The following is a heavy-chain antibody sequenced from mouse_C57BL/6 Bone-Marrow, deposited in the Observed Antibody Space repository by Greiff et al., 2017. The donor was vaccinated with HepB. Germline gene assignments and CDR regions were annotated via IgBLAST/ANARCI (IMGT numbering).Heavy chain of an antibody. CDR1: GYTFTSYW. CDR3: ARLDYGSRSAMDY. V-gene: IGHV1-59*01. CDR2: IDPSDSYT. J-gene: IGHJ4*01. D-gene: IGHD1-1*01. Sequence: QVQLKQPGAELVRPGTSVKLSCKASGYTFTSYWMHWVKQRPGQGLEWIGGIDPSDSYTNYNQKFKGKATFTVDTSSITASMQLSSRTSEDSAVYYCARLDYGSRSAMDYWGQGTSVTVSS.